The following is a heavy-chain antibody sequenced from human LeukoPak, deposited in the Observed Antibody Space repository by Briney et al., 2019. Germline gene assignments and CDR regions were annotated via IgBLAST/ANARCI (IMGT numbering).Heavy chain of an antibody. CDR3: ARGKMTTATGEAFDI. V-gene: IGHV4-31*03. CDR2: AYYTGTT. Sequence: NPSETLSLTCTVSGGSISSGGYYWAWIRQHPGKGLEWIGYAYYTGTTFYNPSLKSRVTISVDRSKNQFSLKLSSVTAADTAVYYCARGKMTTATGEAFDIWGQGTMVTVSS. CDR1: GGSISSGGYY. J-gene: IGHJ3*02. D-gene: IGHD4-17*01.